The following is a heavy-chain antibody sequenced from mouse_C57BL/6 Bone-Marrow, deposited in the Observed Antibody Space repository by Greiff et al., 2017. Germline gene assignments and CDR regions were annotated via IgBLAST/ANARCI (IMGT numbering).Heavy chain of an antibody. D-gene: IGHD2-2*01. V-gene: IGHV14-4*01. CDR3: TSMVTTAWFAY. J-gene: IGHJ3*01. Sequence: VQLKQSGAELVRPGASVKLSCTASGFNIKDDYMHWVKQRPEQGLEWIGWIDPENGDTEYASKFQGKATITADTSSNTAYLQLSSLTSEDTAVYYCTSMVTTAWFAYWGQGTLVTVSA. CDR1: GFNIKDDY. CDR2: IDPENGDT.